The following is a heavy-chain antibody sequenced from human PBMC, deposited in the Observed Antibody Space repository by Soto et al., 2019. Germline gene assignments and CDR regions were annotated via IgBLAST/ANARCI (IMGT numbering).Heavy chain of an antibody. J-gene: IGHJ4*02. D-gene: IGHD3-10*01. V-gene: IGHV3-53*02. Sequence: EVQLVQTGGGLIKPGGSLSLSCAASGLSVSDKYMSWVRQAPGKGLEWVSLTYTAGNSYFADFVKGRFIVSRDISKNTLFLHMNSLAAEDTAVYYCAREGYAYGLDFWGQGSRVTVSS. CDR3: AREGYAYGLDF. CDR1: GLSVSDKY. CDR2: TYTAGNS.